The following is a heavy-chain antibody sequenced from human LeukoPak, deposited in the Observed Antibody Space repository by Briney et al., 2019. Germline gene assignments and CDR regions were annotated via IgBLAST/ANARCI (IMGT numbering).Heavy chain of an antibody. V-gene: IGHV3-49*04. CDR1: GFTLSGYS. CDR2: IRSKAYGGTT. Sequence: PGGSLRLSCAASGFTLSGYSMNWVRQAPGKGLEWVGFIRSKAYGGTTEYAASVKGRFTISRDESKTIAYLQMNSLEIEDTAVYYCARGGPPSNYDILTGYYSSRGMVRFDYWGQGTLVTVSS. CDR3: ARGGPPSNYDILTGYYSSRGMVRFDY. J-gene: IGHJ4*02. D-gene: IGHD3-9*01.